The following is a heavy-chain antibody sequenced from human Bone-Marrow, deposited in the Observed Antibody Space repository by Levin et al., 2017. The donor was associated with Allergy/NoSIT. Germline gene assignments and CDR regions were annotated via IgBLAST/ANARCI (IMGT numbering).Heavy chain of an antibody. CDR3: ARDSDVKSSGSYFYSYYYGMDV. J-gene: IGHJ6*02. CDR1: GFTFSNYW. D-gene: IGHD3-10*01. Sequence: GGSLRLSCTASGFTFSNYWMHWVRQAPGKGLVWVSRINSDVSRTNYADSVKGRFTISRDNAKNTLYLQMDSLRAEATAVYYCARDSDVKSSGSYFYSYYYGMDVWGQGPTVTVTS. CDR2: INSDVSRT. V-gene: IGHV3-74*01.